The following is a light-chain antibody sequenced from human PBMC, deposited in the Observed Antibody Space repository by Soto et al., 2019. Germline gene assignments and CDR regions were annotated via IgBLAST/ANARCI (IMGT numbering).Light chain of an antibody. CDR3: SSYAGSNNLGVI. CDR1: SSGLGPYNY. Sequence: QSALTQPPSASGSPGQSVTISCTGTSSGLGPYNYLSWYQQHPGKAPKLIIYEVSKRPSGVPGRFSGSKSGNTASLTVSGLQAEDEAHYYCSSYAGSNNLGVIFGGGTKLTVL. CDR2: EVS. V-gene: IGLV2-8*01. J-gene: IGLJ2*01.